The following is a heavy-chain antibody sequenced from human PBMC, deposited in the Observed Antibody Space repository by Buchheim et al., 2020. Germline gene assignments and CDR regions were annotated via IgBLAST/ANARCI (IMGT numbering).Heavy chain of an antibody. CDR2: IWYDGSSH. Sequence: QVQLVESGGGVVQPGRSLRLSCAASGFTFSSYDMHWVRQAPGKGLEWVAVIWYDGSSHYYADSVKGRFTISRDNSKNTLYLQLNSLRAEDTAVYYCARISSGWKNDYWGQGTL. J-gene: IGHJ4*02. CDR1: GFTFSSYD. D-gene: IGHD6-19*01. V-gene: IGHV3-33*01. CDR3: ARISSGWKNDY.